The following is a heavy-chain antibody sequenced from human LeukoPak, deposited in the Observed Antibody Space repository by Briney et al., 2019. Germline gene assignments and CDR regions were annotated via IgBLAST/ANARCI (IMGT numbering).Heavy chain of an antibody. CDR3: AKDLGNSFDY. CDR2: IHYDGSDK. Sequence: PGGSLRLSCAASGFTFSGYGMHWVPQAPGKGLEWVAFIHYDGSDKYYADSVKGRFTISRDNSKNTLYLQMNSLRAEDKAVYYCAKDLGNSFDYWGQGTLVTVSS. V-gene: IGHV3-30*02. D-gene: IGHD4-23*01. J-gene: IGHJ4*02. CDR1: GFTFSGYG.